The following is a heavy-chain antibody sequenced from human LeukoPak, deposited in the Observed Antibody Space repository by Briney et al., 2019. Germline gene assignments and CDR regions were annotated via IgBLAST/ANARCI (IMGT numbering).Heavy chain of an antibody. D-gene: IGHD4-17*01. CDR1: GFTFSSYG. CDR2: ISYDGSNK. J-gene: IGHJ3*02. V-gene: IGHV3-30*18. CDR3: AKDPNGDYVGGFDM. Sequence: GGSLRLSCAASGFTFSSYGMHWVRQAPGKGLEWVAVISYDGSNKYYADSVKGRFTISRDNSKNTLYLQMNSLRAEDTAVYYCAKDPNGDYVGGFDMRGQGTMVTVSS.